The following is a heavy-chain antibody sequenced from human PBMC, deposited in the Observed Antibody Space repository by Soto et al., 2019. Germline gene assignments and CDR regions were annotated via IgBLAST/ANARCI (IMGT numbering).Heavy chain of an antibody. V-gene: IGHV1-18*01. CDR2: ISGYNSLT. J-gene: IGHJ5*02. CDR3: AQSPLASRPSWFDP. Sequence: QVQLVQSGGEVKKSGASLKVSCKTSGYTFTKYGVSWVRQAPGQGLEWVGWISGYNSLTNNAQNFQGRVSMTTDTSSTTAYMELRNLTSDDTAVYYCAQSPLASRPSWFDPWGQGTPVSVSS. CDR1: GYTFTKYG. D-gene: IGHD6-6*01.